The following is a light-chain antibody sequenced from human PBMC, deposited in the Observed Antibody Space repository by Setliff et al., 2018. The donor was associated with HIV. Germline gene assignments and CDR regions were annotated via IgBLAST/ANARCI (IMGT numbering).Light chain of an antibody. CDR2: EVT. CDR3: SSFGSSNTHV. V-gene: IGLV2-14*01. CDR1: SNDVGGYNY. J-gene: IGLJ1*01. Sequence: QSALTQPASVSGSPGQSITISCTGTSNDVGGYNYVCWYQQHPGKAPKLMIYEVTNRPSGVSYRFSGSESGNTASLTISGLQAEDEADYYCSSFGSSNTHVFGTGTKVTVL.